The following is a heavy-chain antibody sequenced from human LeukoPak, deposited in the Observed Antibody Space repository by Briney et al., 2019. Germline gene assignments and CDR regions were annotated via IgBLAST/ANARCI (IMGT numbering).Heavy chain of an antibody. V-gene: IGHV1-8*01. D-gene: IGHD3-22*01. CDR2: MNPNSGNT. Sequence: GASVKVSCKASGYTFTSYDINWVRQATRQGLEWMGWMNPNSGNTGYAQKFQGRVTMTSNTSISTAYMELSSLRSEDTAVYYCARDNGAYYYDSSGYTNWFDPWGQGTLVTVSS. J-gene: IGHJ5*02. CDR1: GYTFTSYD. CDR3: ARDNGAYYYDSSGYTNWFDP.